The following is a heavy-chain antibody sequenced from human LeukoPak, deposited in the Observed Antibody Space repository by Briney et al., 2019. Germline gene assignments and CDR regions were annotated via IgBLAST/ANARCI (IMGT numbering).Heavy chain of an antibody. CDR2: ISWNSGSI. J-gene: IGHJ3*02. Sequence: PGGALRLSCAASGFTFDDYAMHWVRQAPGKVLERVSGISWNSGSIGYAASVKGRFTISRDHAKNSLYLQMNSLRAEDTALYYCAKELGTPLSRGAFDIWGQGTMVTVSS. V-gene: IGHV3-9*01. CDR1: GFTFDDYA. CDR3: AKELGTPLSRGAFDI. D-gene: IGHD7-27*01.